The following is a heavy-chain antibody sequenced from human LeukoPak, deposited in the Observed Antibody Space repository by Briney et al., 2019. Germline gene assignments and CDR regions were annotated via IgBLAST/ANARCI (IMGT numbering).Heavy chain of an antibody. D-gene: IGHD6-13*01. J-gene: IGHJ3*02. CDR1: GYTFTAYY. CDR3: AREEGAPIAAANI. V-gene: IGHV1-18*04. Sequence: ASVKVSCKASGYTFTAYYMHWVRQAPGQGLEWMGWISVYNGDTNYVQKFQGRVTMTTDTSTSTAYMELKSLRSDDTAVYYCAREEGAPIAAANIWGLGTKVTVSS. CDR2: ISVYNGDT.